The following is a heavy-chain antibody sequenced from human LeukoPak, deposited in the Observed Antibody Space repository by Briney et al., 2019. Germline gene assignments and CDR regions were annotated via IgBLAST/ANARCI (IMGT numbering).Heavy chain of an antibody. D-gene: IGHD3-10*01. CDR1: GFTFSSYE. Sequence: GGSLRLSCAASGFTFSSYEMNWVRQAPGKGLEWVSYISSSGSTIYYADSVKGRFTISRDNAKNSLYLQMNSLRAEDTAVYYCASPVREDYYYGMDVWGKGTTVTVSS. CDR2: ISSSGSTI. V-gene: IGHV3-48*03. J-gene: IGHJ6*04. CDR3: ASPVREDYYYGMDV.